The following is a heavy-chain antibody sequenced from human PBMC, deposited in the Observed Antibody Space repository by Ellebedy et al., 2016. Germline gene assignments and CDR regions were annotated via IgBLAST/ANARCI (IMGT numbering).Heavy chain of an antibody. CDR1: GYTFTSYA. CDR3: ARVPNGKYYYGMDV. CDR2: INAGNGNT. Sequence: ASVKVSCKASGYTFTSYAMHWVRQAPGQRLEWMGWINAGNGNTKYSQKFQGRVTITRDTSASTAYMELSSLRSEDTAVYYCARVPNGKYYYGMDVWGQGTTVTVSS. D-gene: IGHD2-8*01. J-gene: IGHJ6*02. V-gene: IGHV1-3*01.